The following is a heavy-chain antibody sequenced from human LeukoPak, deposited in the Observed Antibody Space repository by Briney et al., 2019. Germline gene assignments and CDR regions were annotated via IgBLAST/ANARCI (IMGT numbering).Heavy chain of an antibody. CDR1: GYTFTSYG. CDR2: ISAYNGNT. J-gene: IGHJ4*02. CDR3: ARVGAYYYDSSGYAAGY. V-gene: IGHV1-18*01. D-gene: IGHD3-22*01. Sequence: GASVTVSFTASGYTFTSYGISWVRQAPGQGLEWMGWISAYNGNTNYAQKLQGRVTMTTDTSTSTAYMELRSLRSDDTAVYYCARVGAYYYDSSGYAAGYWGQGTLVTVSS.